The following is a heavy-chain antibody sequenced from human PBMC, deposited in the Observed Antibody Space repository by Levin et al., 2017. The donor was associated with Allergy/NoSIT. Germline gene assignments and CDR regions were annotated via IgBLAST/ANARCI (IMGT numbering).Heavy chain of an antibody. CDR2: ISAYNGHT. CDR1: GYTFTSFG. J-gene: IGHJ4*02. CDR3: ARDGDHGDYANY. V-gene: IGHV1-18*01. D-gene: IGHD4-17*01. Sequence: ASVKVSCKASGYTFTSFGFSWVRQAPGQGLEWMGWISAYNGHTNYAQKLQGRVTMTTDTSTTTAYMELRSLRSDDTAVYYCARDGDHGDYANYWGQGTLVTVSS.